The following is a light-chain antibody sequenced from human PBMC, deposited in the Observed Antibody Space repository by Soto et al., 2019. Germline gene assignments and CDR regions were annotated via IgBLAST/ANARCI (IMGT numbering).Light chain of an antibody. J-gene: IGLJ2*01. CDR2: EVT. CDR1: SSDVGTYNY. CDR3: NSYAGSNNLV. Sequence: QSALTQPPSASGSPGQSVTISCTGTSSDVGTYNYVSWYQQHPGEVPKLLIYEVTQRPAGVPGRFSGSKSGNTASLTASVLQAEDEAYYYCNSYAGSNNLVFGGGTKLTVL. V-gene: IGLV2-8*01.